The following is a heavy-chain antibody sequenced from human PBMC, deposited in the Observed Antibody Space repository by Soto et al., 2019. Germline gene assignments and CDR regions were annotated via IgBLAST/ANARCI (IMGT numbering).Heavy chain of an antibody. CDR2: INSGNGNT. V-gene: IGHV1-3*01. CDR3: SRGDSYSAFYVMDV. CDR1: GYTFTGYA. Sequence: QVQLVQSGAEVKKPGASVQVSCKTSGYTFTGYAIHWVRQAPGQRLEWMGWINSGNGNTKYSQKFRGRVTITRDTSSNTVYMYLNSLRSEDTAVYSCSRGDSYSAFYVMDVWGQGTTVTVSS. J-gene: IGHJ6*02. D-gene: IGHD2-21*02.